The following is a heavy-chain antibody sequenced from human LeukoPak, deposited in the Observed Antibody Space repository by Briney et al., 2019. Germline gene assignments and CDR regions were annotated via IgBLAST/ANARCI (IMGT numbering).Heavy chain of an antibody. J-gene: IGHJ4*02. CDR3: ARRSPNYYFDY. CDR1: GFAFSNYN. CDR2: ISSSNNYI. Sequence: GGSLRLSCAASGFAFSNYNMNWVRQAPGKGLEWVSSISSSNNYIYYADSVKGRFTISRDNAKNSLYLQMNSLRAEDTAVYYCARRSPNYYFDYWGQGTPVTVSS. V-gene: IGHV3-21*01.